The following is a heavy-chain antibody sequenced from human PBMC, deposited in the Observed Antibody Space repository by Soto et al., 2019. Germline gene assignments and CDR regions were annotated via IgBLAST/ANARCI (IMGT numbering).Heavy chain of an antibody. CDR2: IIPFLGTT. J-gene: IGHJ4*02. D-gene: IGHD6-6*01. CDR1: GGTFSSYG. Sequence: SVKVSCKASGGTFSSYGISWVRQAPGQGLEWMGRIIPFLGTTNYAQNFQDRLTVTADTSTNTAFMELSSLRSDDTAVYYCAREGYTSSSIHSFLDSWGQGTLVTVPS. CDR3: AREGYTSSSIHSFLDS. V-gene: IGHV1-69*10.